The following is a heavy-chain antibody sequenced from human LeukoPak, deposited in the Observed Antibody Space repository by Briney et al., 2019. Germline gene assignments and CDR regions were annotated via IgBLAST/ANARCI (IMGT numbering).Heavy chain of an antibody. J-gene: IGHJ4*02. CDR1: GGTFSSYA. D-gene: IGHD3-16*01. V-gene: IGHV1-69*13. CDR2: IIPIFGTA. Sequence: GASVKVSCKASGGTFSSYAISWVRQAPGQGLEWMGGIIPIFGTANYAQKFQGRVTITADESTSTAYMELSSLRAEDTAVYWCAKDGGAPYFRPEPLDYWGQGTLVTVSS. CDR3: AKDGGAPYFRPEPLDY.